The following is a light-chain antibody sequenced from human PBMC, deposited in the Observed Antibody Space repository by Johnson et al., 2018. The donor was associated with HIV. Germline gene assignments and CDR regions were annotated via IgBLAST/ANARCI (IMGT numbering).Light chain of an antibody. CDR1: SSTIGNNY. V-gene: IGLV1-51*02. J-gene: IGLJ1*01. CDR3: GTWDSSLSAGL. Sequence: QSVLTQPPSVSAAPGQKVTISCSGSSSTIGNNYISWYQHLPGTPPKLLIFKNNERPSGIPDRFSGSKSGTSATLGITGLQTGDEADYYCGTWDSSLSAGLFGTGTKVTVL. CDR2: KNN.